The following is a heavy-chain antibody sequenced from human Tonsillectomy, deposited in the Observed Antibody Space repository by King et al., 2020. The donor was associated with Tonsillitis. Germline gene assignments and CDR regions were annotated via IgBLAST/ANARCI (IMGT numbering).Heavy chain of an antibody. D-gene: IGHD3-10*01. V-gene: IGHV3-21*06. CDR2: ISSSSNYI. Sequence: VQLVESGGGLVKPGGSLRLSCAASGFTFNRYSMNWVRQAPGKGLEWVSSISSSSNYIYYADSLKGRFTISRDNAKNSLYLQMNSLRAEDTAVYYCARDSGQDAFDIWGQGTMVTVSS. CDR3: ARDSGQDAFDI. J-gene: IGHJ3*02. CDR1: GFTFNRYS.